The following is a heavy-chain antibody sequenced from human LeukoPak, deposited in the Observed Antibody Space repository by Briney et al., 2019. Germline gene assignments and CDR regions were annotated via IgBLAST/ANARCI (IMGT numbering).Heavy chain of an antibody. CDR1: GFTFSSHA. D-gene: IGHD6-13*01. CDR2: ITGSAKTT. Sequence: GGSLRLSCEASGFTFSSHAMGWVRQAPGKGLEWVSSITGSAKTTYYADSVKGRFTISRDNSKNTLYLQMNSLRAEDTAVYYCASHSSSWYGFDHWGQGTLVTVSS. J-gene: IGHJ4*02. CDR3: ASHSSSWYGFDH. V-gene: IGHV3-23*01.